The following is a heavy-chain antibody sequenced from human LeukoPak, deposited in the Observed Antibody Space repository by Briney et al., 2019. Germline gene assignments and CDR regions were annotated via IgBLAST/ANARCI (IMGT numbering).Heavy chain of an antibody. Sequence: SPSGTLSLTCAVSGGSISSSNWWSWVRQPPGKGLEWIGEIYRSGSTNYSPSLKSRVTISVDKSKNQFSLKLSSVTAAGTAVYYCASREGYCSGGSCYRWGYWGQGTLVTVSS. J-gene: IGHJ4*02. CDR3: ASREGYCSGGSCYRWGY. V-gene: IGHV4-4*02. D-gene: IGHD2-15*01. CDR1: GGSISSSNW. CDR2: IYRSGST.